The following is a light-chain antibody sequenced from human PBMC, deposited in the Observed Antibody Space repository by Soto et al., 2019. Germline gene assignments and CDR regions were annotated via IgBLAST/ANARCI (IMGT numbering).Light chain of an antibody. CDR1: QSVSNSF. CDR3: PRYAHFTRT. J-gene: IGKJ1*01. CDR2: AAS. Sequence: EVVLTQSPGTLSLSPGERASLSCRASQSVSNSFLAWYQQKAGQSPRLLIYAASAMAIGIPDRFSGSGSGPDFTLTISRLAPADFAVSYCPRYAHFTRTFGQATKVDI. V-gene: IGKV3-20*01.